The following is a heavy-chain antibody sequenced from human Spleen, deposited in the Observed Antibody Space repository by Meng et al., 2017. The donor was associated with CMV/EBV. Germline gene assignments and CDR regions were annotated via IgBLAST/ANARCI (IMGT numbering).Heavy chain of an antibody. CDR2: IGSNGDNT. CDR3: AKRGGSSWFFDY. CDR1: GFTFDEYT. V-gene: IGHV3-9*01. Sequence: GGSLRLSCAASGFTFDEYTMQWVRQVPGKGLEWLSYIGSNGDNTAYADSVKGRFTVSRDNAKNSLYLQMNSLRAEDTAVYYCAKRGGSSWFFDYWGQGTLVTVSS. J-gene: IGHJ4*02. D-gene: IGHD6-13*01.